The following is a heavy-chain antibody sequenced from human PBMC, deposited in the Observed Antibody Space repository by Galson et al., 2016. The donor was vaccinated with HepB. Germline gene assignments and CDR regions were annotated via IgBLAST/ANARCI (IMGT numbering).Heavy chain of an antibody. J-gene: IGHJ6*02. D-gene: IGHD3-10*01. CDR2: IYWDDDK. CDR3: AHSRRIAMARRATDYYIMDV. V-gene: IGHV2-5*02. Sequence: PALVKPTQTLTLTCTFSGFSLNSYAVGVGWMRQPPGKAPEWLALIYWDDDKGYSPSLESRLSISKDTSKNQVVLTLTNMDPVDTATYYCAHSRRIAMARRATDYYIMDVWGQGTAVTVSS. CDR1: GFSLNSYAVG.